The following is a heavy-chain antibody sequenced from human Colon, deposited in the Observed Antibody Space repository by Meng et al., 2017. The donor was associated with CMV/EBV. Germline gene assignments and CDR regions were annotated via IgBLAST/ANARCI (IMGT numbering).Heavy chain of an antibody. V-gene: IGHV3-7*01. CDR3: AREKRIAAVGTVAFDI. Sequence: GGSLRLSCVASRMTLSSYWMTWVRQAPGKGLEWVANIKQDGSEISYVDSVKGRFTISRDNAKNSLYLEMNNLRAEDTAVYYCAREKRIAAVGTVAFDIWGQGTVVTVSS. J-gene: IGHJ3*02. D-gene: IGHD6-13*01. CDR2: IKQDGSEI. CDR1: RMTLSSYW.